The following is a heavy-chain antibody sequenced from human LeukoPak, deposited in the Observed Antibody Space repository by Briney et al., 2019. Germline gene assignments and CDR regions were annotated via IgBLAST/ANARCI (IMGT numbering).Heavy chain of an antibody. CDR2: ISYDGSNK. CDR1: GFSFSSYG. D-gene: IGHD2-2*02. Sequence: GGSLRLSCAASGFSFSSYGMHWVRQAPGKGLEWVAVISYDGSNKYYADSVKGRFTISRDNSKNTLYLQMNSLRAEDTAVYYCAKENIVVVPAAISEYYGMDVWGQGTTVTVSS. J-gene: IGHJ6*02. V-gene: IGHV3-30*18. CDR3: AKENIVVVPAAISEYYGMDV.